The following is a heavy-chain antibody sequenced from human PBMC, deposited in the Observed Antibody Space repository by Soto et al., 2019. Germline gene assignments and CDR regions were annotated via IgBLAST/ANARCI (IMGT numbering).Heavy chain of an antibody. J-gene: IGHJ4*02. V-gene: IGHV3-66*01. CDR1: GFTVGIKY. Sequence: GGSLRLSCAASGFTVGIKYMSWVRQAPGKGLEWVSLIQSGGPTYYADSVKGRFTISRDTSENTLHLQMDSLRAEDTAVYYCARDLIVGIAVAGSLRAFDHWGQGTLVTVSS. CDR3: ARDLIVGIAVAGSLRAFDH. D-gene: IGHD6-19*01. CDR2: IQSGGPT.